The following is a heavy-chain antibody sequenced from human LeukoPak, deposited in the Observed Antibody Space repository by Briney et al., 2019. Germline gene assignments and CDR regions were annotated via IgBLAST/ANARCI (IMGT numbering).Heavy chain of an antibody. CDR2: INGDGRST. D-gene: IGHD2-15*01. Sequence: QPGGSLRLSCAASGVTFSNYWMHWVRQAPGKGLVWVSRINGDGRSTHYADSVQGRFTISRDNAKNTVYLQMNSLRAEDTAVYYCATVVTDTPVDYWGQGTLVTVSS. V-gene: IGHV3-74*01. J-gene: IGHJ4*02. CDR1: GVTFSNYW. CDR3: ATVVTDTPVDY.